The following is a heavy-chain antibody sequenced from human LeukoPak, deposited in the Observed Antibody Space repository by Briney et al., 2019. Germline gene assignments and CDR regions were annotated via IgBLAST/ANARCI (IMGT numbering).Heavy chain of an antibody. D-gene: IGHD3-10*01. CDR3: AMVRGVIFDY. CDR2: ISSSSDTI. Sequence: GGSLRLSCAASGITFSKYSMNWVRQAPGKGLEWGSYISSSSDTIYYTDSVKGRFTISRDNAENSLYLQITSLRAEDTAVYYCAMVRGVIFDYWGQGTLVTVSS. J-gene: IGHJ4*02. CDR1: GITFSKYS. V-gene: IGHV3-48*04.